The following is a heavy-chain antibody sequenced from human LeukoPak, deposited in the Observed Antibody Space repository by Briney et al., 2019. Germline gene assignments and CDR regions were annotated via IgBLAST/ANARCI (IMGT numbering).Heavy chain of an antibody. D-gene: IGHD3-10*01. CDR1: GGSISSSSYY. CDR2: IYYSGST. J-gene: IGHJ6*02. Sequence: PSETLSLTCTVSGGSISSSSYYWGWIRQPPGKGLEWIGSIYYSGSTYYNPSLKSRVTTSVDTSKNQFSLKLSSVTAADTAVYYWARHRGYYGSGNRYYYGMDVWGQGTTVTVSS. V-gene: IGHV4-39*01. CDR3: ARHRGYYGSGNRYYYGMDV.